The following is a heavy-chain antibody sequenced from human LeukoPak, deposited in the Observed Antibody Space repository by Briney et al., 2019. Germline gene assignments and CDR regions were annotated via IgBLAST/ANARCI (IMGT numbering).Heavy chain of an antibody. V-gene: IGHV1-24*01. J-gene: IGHJ4*02. CDR1: GYTLTELS. CDR2: FDPEDGET. D-gene: IGHD3-10*01. Sequence: ASVKVSCKVSGYTLTELSMHWVRQAPGKGLEWMGGFDPEDGETIYAQKFQGRVTMTEDTSTDTAYMELSSLRSEDTAVYYCATEFGHYYGSGRRAHGDYWGQGTLVTVSS. CDR3: ATEFGHYYGSGRRAHGDY.